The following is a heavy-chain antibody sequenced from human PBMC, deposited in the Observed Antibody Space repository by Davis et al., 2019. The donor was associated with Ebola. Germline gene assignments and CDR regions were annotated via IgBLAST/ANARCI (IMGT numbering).Heavy chain of an antibody. CDR3: ARGWRYSSGWNKSGRFDY. J-gene: IGHJ4*02. Sequence: ESLKISCAASGFTVSSNYMSWIRQPPGKGLEWIGEINHSGSTNYNPSLKSRVTISVDTSKNQFSLKLSSVTAADTAVYYCARGWRYSSGWNKSGRFDYWGQGTLVTVSS. CDR2: INHSGST. CDR1: GFTVSSNY. D-gene: IGHD6-19*01. V-gene: IGHV4-34*01.